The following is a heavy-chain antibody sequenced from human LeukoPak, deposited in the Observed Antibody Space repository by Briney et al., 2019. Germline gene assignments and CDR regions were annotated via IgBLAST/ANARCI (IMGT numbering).Heavy chain of an antibody. D-gene: IGHD2-21*01. CDR1: GFSVSTFY. J-gene: IGHJ4*02. CDR3: AKDPSSDLDYFDY. V-gene: IGHV3-66*01. Sequence: GGSLRLSCAASGFSVSTFYMSWVRQAPGKGLEWVSVLYTAGPTYYADSVQGRFTISRDNSKNTLFLQMDNLRAEDTAVYYCAKDPSSDLDYFDYWGQGTLVTVSS. CDR2: LYTAGPT.